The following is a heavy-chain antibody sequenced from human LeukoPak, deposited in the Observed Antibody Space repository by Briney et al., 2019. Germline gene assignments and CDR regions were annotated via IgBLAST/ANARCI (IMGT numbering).Heavy chain of an antibody. J-gene: IGHJ4*02. CDR3: ARIAEPLYYFDY. Sequence: SETLSLTCAVSGGSISSAGYSWSWIRQPPGKGLEWLGYIYQSGSTYYNPSLKSRVNISVDRSKNQFSLKLSPVTAADTAVYYCARIAEPLYYFDYWGQGTLVTVSS. CDR2: IYQSGST. CDR1: GGSISSAGYS. V-gene: IGHV4-30-2*01. D-gene: IGHD6-13*01.